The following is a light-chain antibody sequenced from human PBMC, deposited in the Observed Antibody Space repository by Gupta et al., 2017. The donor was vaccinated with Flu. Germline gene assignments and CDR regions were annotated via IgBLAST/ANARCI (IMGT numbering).Light chain of an antibody. CDR2: DVG. V-gene: IGLV2-23*02. J-gene: IGLJ2*01. CDR3: YSYVGTRTFPGV. Sequence: TITCTCTSSDVGGFDLFSWYQQHQGKAPKLIIFDVGKQPSGVADRFSGSESSNTASLTITRLQAEDEDDDYCYSYVGTRTFPGVFGGGTKLTVL. CDR1: SSDVGGFDL.